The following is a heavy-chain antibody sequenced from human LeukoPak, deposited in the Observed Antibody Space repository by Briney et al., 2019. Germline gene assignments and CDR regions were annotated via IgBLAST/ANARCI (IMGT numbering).Heavy chain of an antibody. D-gene: IGHD6-13*01. CDR3: ARDRIAAAGKRYYYYGMDV. V-gene: IGHV4-34*01. CDR2: INHSGST. Sequence: SETLTLTCAAYGGSFSGYYWSWIRQPPGKGLEWIGEINHSGSTNYNPSLKSRVTISVDTSKNQFSLKLSSVTAADTAVYYCARDRIAAAGKRYYYYGMDVWGQGTTVTVSS. J-gene: IGHJ6*02. CDR1: GGSFSGYY.